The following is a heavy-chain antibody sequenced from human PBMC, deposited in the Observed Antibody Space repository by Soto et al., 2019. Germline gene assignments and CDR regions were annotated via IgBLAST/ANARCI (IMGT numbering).Heavy chain of an antibody. V-gene: IGHV3-23*01. Sequence: GGSLRLSCAASGFSFSNYGISWVRQAPGKGLEWVSSLSGSGGSTYYADSVKGRFTISRDNSKNTLYLQMNNLRAEDTAIFYCAKYARVRLTTGFDYWGQGTLVTVS. CDR2: LSGSGGST. CDR1: GFSFSNYG. D-gene: IGHD4-4*01. J-gene: IGHJ4*02. CDR3: AKYARVRLTTGFDY.